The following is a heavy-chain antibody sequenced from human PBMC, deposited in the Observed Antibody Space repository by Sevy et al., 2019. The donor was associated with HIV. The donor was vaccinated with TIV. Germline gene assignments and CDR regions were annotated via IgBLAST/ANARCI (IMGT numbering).Heavy chain of an antibody. CDR1: GFTFSNYW. J-gene: IGHJ6*02. CDR3: ARDCSSTSCLWGLDV. V-gene: IGHV3-7*03. CDR2: IKKDGSEK. Sequence: GESLKISCAASGFTFSNYWMSWVRQAPGKGLEWVANIKKDGSEKYYVDSVKGRFTISRDNAKNSLFLQMNSLGAGDTARYYCARDCSSTSCLWGLDVWGQGTTVTVSS. D-gene: IGHD2-2*01.